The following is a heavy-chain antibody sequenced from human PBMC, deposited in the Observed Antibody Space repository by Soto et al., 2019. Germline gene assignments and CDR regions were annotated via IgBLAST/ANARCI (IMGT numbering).Heavy chain of an antibody. D-gene: IGHD2-15*01. CDR1: GFTFSTNW. V-gene: IGHV3-7*05. Sequence: EVQLVESGGGLVQPGGSLRLSCAASGFTFSTNWMSWVRQAPGKGLEWVANIKQDGSDKYYVDSVKGRFTISRDNGKNSLYLQMNGLRAEDTAVYYCARVKSLAGHYWGQGTLVTVSS. CDR2: IKQDGSDK. J-gene: IGHJ4*02. CDR3: ARVKSLAGHY.